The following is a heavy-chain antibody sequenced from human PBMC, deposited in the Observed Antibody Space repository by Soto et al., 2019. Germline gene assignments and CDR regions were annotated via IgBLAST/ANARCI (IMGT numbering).Heavy chain of an antibody. Sequence: GGSLRLSCAASGFTFSSYVMSWVRQAPGKGLEWVSAISGSGGSTYYADSVKGRFTISRDNSKNTLYLQMNSLRAEDTAVYYCAKESMQQLVAADAFDIWGQGTMVTVSS. J-gene: IGHJ3*02. V-gene: IGHV3-23*01. CDR3: AKESMQQLVAADAFDI. CDR1: GFTFSSYV. CDR2: ISGSGGST. D-gene: IGHD6-13*01.